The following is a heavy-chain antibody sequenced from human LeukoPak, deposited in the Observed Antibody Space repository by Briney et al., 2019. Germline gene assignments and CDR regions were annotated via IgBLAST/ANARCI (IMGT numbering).Heavy chain of an antibody. V-gene: IGHV3-23*01. D-gene: IGHD3-22*01. J-gene: IGHJ3*02. CDR2: ISDTGNT. CDR1: GFTLSSYA. CDR3: ARDYDSDAFDI. Sequence: GGSLRLSCAASGFTLSSYAMSWVRQAPGKGLEWVSAISDTGNTYHADSVKGRFTISRDSSKNTLYLQMNSLRAEDTAVYYCARDYDSDAFDIWGQGTMVTVSS.